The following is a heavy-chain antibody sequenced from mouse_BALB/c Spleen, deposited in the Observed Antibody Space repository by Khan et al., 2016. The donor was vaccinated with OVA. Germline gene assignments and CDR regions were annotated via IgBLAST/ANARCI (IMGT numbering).Heavy chain of an antibody. J-gene: IGHJ3*01. Sequence: QMQLEESGAELVKPGASVKLSCKTSGYTFTSYWIQWVKQRPGQGLGWIGQIFPGTGTTYYNENFKGKATLTVDTSSSTAYMQLSRRTSEDSAVYFCARGYFGNYYFAYWGQGTLVTVSP. D-gene: IGHD2-1*01. CDR3: ARGYFGNYYFAY. CDR1: GYTFTSYW. V-gene: IGHV1S132*01. CDR2: IFPGTGTT.